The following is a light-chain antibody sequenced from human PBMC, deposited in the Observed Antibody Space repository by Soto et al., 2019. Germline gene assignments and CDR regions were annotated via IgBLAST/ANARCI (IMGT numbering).Light chain of an antibody. J-gene: IGKJ4*01. V-gene: IGKV3-15*01. CDR1: LSVRSN. Sequence: ETVMTQSPASLSVSPGERVTLSCRASLSVRSNLAWYQQRPGQPPRLLIYDASTRATGIPARFSGGGSGTEFNLTISSLQSEDSAVYYCQHYNDWPPKISFGGGTKVEIK. CDR3: QHYNDWPPKIS. CDR2: DAS.